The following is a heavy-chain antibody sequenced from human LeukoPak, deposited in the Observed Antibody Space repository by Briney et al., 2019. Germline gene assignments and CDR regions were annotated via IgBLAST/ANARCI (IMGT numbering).Heavy chain of an antibody. D-gene: IGHD5-12*01. V-gene: IGHV3-9*01. CDR2: ISWNSGSI. Sequence: PGGPLRLSCAASGFTFDDYTMHWVPQAPGGGVGWGTVISWNSGSIGYAHSVKGRSTISRDNAKNSLYLQMKSMRAEDTALYYCAKDALATICDSSHFDYWGQGTMVTVSS. CDR1: GFTFDDYT. J-gene: IGHJ4*02. CDR3: AKDALATICDSSHFDY.